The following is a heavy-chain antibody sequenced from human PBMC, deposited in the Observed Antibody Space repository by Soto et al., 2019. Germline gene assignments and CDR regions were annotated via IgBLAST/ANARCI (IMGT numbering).Heavy chain of an antibody. CDR2: MQPSTGRT. D-gene: IGHD1-26*01. J-gene: IGHJ4*02. CDR1: GYGFTSLY. Sequence: AASVEVSCKASGYGFTSLYINWVRQTAGQGLEWMGWMQPSTGRTGYAQKFQGRVTMTRDTSINTAYMELTTLTSDDTAFYYCARGVSAGVDYWGQGTLVTVSS. V-gene: IGHV1-8*01. CDR3: ARGVSAGVDY.